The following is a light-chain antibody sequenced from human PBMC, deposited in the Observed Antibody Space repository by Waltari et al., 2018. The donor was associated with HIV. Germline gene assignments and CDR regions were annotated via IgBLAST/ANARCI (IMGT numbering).Light chain of an antibody. CDR1: RSNLGDPF. V-gene: IGLV1-47*01. Sequence: HSVLTQPPSASGTAGQRVTISGSGRRSNLGDPFVYCFQQIPGTAPKLLIYRNDQRPSGVPDRFSGSKSGTSASLAISGLRSEDEADYYCAAWDDRLLWVFGGGTILTVL. J-gene: IGLJ3*02. CDR2: RND. CDR3: AAWDDRLLWV.